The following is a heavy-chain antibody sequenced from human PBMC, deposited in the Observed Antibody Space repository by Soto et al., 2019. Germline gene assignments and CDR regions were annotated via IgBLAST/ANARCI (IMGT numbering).Heavy chain of an antibody. D-gene: IGHD3-10*01. CDR3: ARRGMVADY. CDR2: IYYSGSP. J-gene: IGHJ4*02. CDR1: GGSISSRSYY. Sequence: PSGTLSLTCTVSGGSISSRSYYLGWIRQPPGKGLEWIGSIYYSGSPYYNPSLKSRVTISVDTSKNQFSLKLSSVTAADTAVYYCARRGMVADYWGQGTLVTVSS. V-gene: IGHV4-39*01.